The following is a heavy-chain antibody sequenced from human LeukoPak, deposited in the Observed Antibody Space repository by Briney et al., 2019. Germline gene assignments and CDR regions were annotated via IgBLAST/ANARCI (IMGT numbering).Heavy chain of an antibody. J-gene: IGHJ4*02. CDR1: ESAFSGYE. D-gene: IGHD6-19*01. V-gene: IGHV3-48*03. CDR3: AGGLGSGWRY. CDR2: ISNTGNTI. Sequence: TGGSLRLSCTTYESAFSGYEMNWIRQAPGKGLEWVSYISNTGNTIYYTDSVKGRFTISRDNAKNSLYQQMNSLRDEDTALYYCAGGLGSGWRYWGQGTPVTVSS.